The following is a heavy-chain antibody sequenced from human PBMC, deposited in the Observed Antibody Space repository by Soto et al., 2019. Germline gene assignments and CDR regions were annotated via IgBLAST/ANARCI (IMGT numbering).Heavy chain of an antibody. Sequence: EVHLLESGGGLLQPGGSLRLSCSASGFDFSTHAMNWVRQGPGKGLEWVAAISDSGDNSKYAASVKGRSTISRDNSKPSLYLQMNGLRAEDTAVYFCARRQVGATKGKSWFDSWGQGTLVTVSS. J-gene: IGHJ5*01. CDR3: ARRQVGATKGKSWFDS. D-gene: IGHD1-26*01. CDR1: GFDFSTHA. V-gene: IGHV3-23*01. CDR2: ISDSGDNS.